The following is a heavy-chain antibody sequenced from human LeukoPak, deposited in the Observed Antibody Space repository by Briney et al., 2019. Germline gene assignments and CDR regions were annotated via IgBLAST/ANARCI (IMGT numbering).Heavy chain of an antibody. CDR3: ARYGDRFYFDY. J-gene: IGHJ4*02. CDR1: GFTVSSYW. Sequence: GGSLRLSCAASGFTVSSYWMSWVRQAPGKGLEWVANIKQDGSEKYYVDSVKGRFTISRDNAKNSLYLQMNSLRAEDTAVYYCARYGDRFYFDYWGQGTLVTVSS. D-gene: IGHD4-17*01. V-gene: IGHV3-7*01. CDR2: IKQDGSEK.